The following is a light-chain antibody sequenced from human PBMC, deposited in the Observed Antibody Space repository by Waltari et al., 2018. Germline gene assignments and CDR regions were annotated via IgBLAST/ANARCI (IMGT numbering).Light chain of an antibody. CDR3: QHYVRLPVT. J-gene: IGKJ1*01. Sequence: EIVLTQSPGTLSLSPGERATLSCRASQSVSRTLAWYQQKPGQAPRLPIDGASTRATGIPDRFSGSGSGTDFSLTISRLEPEDFAVYYCQHYVRLPVTFGQGTKVEIK. V-gene: IGKV3-20*01. CDR2: GAS. CDR1: QSVSRT.